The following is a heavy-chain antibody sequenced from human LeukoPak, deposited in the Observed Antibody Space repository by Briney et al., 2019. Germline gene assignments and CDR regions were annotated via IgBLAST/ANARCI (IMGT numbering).Heavy chain of an antibody. Sequence: GGSLRLSCAASGFTFSSYAMSWVRQAPGKGLEGVSAISGSGGSTYYADSVKGRFTISRDNSKNTLYLQMNSLRAEDTAVYYCAKVKDNWNDYFDYWGQGTLVTVSS. J-gene: IGHJ4*02. CDR3: AKVKDNWNDYFDY. D-gene: IGHD1-1*01. CDR2: ISGSGGST. CDR1: GFTFSSYA. V-gene: IGHV3-23*01.